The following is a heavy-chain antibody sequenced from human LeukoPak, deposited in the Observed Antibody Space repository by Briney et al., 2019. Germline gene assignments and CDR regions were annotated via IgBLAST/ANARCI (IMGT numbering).Heavy chain of an antibody. CDR3: AKELVGWSTVDY. J-gene: IGHJ4*02. Sequence: GGSLRLPCAASGFTFRSHALSWVRQAPGKGLEWISAISGSGGNTYYADSVKGRFTISRDNSKSTLHLQMNSLRAEDTAIYYCAKELVGWSTVDYWGQGTLVTVSS. V-gene: IGHV3-23*01. CDR2: ISGSGGNT. CDR1: GFTFRSHA. D-gene: IGHD6-19*01.